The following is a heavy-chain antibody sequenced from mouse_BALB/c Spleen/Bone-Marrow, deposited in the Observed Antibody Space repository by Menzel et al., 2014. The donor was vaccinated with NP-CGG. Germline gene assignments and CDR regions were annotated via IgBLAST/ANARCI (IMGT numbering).Heavy chain of an antibody. CDR1: GYAFTNYL. J-gene: IGHJ2*01. Sequence: QVHVKQSGAELVRPGTSVKVSCKASGYAFTNYLIEWVKQRPGQGLEWIGVIYPGSDGTNYNEKFRDKATLTADKSSSTAYMQLSSLTSDDSAVYFCARGTTVYYFDYWGQGTTLTVSS. CDR3: ARGTTVYYFDY. V-gene: IGHV1-54*01. CDR2: IYPGSDGT. D-gene: IGHD1-1*01.